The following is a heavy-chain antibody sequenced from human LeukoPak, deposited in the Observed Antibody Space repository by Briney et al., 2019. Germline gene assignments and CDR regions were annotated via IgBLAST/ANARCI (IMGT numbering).Heavy chain of an antibody. CDR3: ARDGDVDTAMVTNWFDP. V-gene: IGHV1-3*01. CDR1: GYAFTSYA. J-gene: IGHJ5*02. CDR2: IDAGNGNT. Sequence: ASVKVSCKASGYAFTSYAMHWVRQAPGQRLEWMGWIDAGNGNTKYSQKFRGRVTITRDTSASTAYMELSSLRSEDTAVYYCARDGDVDTAMVTNWFDPWGQGTLVTVSS. D-gene: IGHD5-18*01.